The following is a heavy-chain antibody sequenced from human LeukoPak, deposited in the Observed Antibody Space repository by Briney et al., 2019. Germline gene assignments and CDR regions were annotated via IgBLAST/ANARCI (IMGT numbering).Heavy chain of an antibody. D-gene: IGHD6-19*01. V-gene: IGHV4-59*12. CDR1: GGSISSYY. CDR3: ARGYSSGDY. J-gene: IGHJ4*02. Sequence: SETLSLTCTVSGGSISSYYWSWIRQPPGKGLEWIGYIYYSGSTYYNPSLKSRVTISVDTSKNQFSLKLSSVTAADTAVYYCARGYSSGDYWGQGTLVTVSS. CDR2: IYYSGST.